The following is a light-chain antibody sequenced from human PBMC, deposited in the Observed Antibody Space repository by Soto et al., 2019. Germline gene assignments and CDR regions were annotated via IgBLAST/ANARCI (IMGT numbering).Light chain of an antibody. Sequence: QSALTQPASVSGSPGQSITISCTGTSSDVGSYNLASWYQQHPGKAPKLMIYEGSERPSGVSNRFSGSKSGNTASLTISGLQAEDEADYYCCSYAGSSTFVVFGGGTKVTVL. CDR1: SSDVGSYNL. J-gene: IGLJ2*01. V-gene: IGLV2-23*01. CDR2: EGS. CDR3: CSYAGSSTFVV.